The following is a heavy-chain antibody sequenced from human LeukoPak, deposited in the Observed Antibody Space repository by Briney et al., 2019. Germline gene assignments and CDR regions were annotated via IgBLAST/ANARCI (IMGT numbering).Heavy chain of an antibody. V-gene: IGHV4-59*01. D-gene: IGHD3-10*01. CDR1: GGSINSYY. J-gene: IGHJ6*02. Sequence: PSETLSLTCTVSGGSINSYYWTWIRQPPGKGLEWIGYIYYSGSTHYNPSLNSRVTISMDTSKNHFSLKLSSVTAADTAIYYCARTSRHCYGSGSNLAPWPANMDVWGQGTRVTVSS. CDR2: IYYSGST. CDR3: ARTSRHCYGSGSNLAPWPANMDV.